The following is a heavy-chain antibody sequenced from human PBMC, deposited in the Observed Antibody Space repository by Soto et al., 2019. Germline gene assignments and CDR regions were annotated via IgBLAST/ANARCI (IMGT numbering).Heavy chain of an antibody. J-gene: IGHJ4*02. CDR2: ISSSSSTI. CDR3: AREEPYYYDSSGYQAHFDY. CDR1: GFTFSSYS. Sequence: EVQLVESGGGLVQPGGSLRLSCAASGFTFSSYSMNWVRQTLGKGLEWVSYISSSSSTIYYADSVKGRFTISRDNAKNSLYLQMNSLRDEDTAVYYCAREEPYYYDSSGYQAHFDYWGQGTLVTVSS. D-gene: IGHD3-22*01. V-gene: IGHV3-48*02.